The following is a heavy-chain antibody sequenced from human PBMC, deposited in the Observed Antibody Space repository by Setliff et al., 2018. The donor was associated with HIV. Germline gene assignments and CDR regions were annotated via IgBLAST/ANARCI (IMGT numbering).Heavy chain of an antibody. CDR3: ARHIVVVVAATRFDY. CDR1: GGSISSSY. CDR2: IYYSGST. D-gene: IGHD2-15*01. Sequence: SETLSLTCTVSGGSISSSYWSWIRQPPGEGLEWIGSIYYSGSTYYNPSLKSRVTISVDTSKNQFSLKLSSVTAADTAVYYCARHIVVVVAATRFDYWGQGTLVTVSS. V-gene: IGHV4-59*05. J-gene: IGHJ4*02.